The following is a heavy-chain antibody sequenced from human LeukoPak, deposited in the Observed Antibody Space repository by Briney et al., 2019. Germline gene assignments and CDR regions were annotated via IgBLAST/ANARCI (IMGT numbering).Heavy chain of an antibody. CDR3: ARGDYGGSGY. Sequence: KPAETLSLTCAVYGGSFRGYYWSWLRDPPEKALEWIGEINHSGSTNYNPSLNSRVTISVDTSKKQFSLKLSSVTAADTAVYYCARGDYGGSGYWGQGTLVTVSS. CDR1: GGSFRGYY. CDR2: INHSGST. V-gene: IGHV4-34*01. J-gene: IGHJ4*02. D-gene: IGHD4-17*01.